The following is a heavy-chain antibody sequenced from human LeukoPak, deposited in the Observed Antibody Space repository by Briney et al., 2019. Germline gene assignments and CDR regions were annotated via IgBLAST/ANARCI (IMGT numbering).Heavy chain of an antibody. Sequence: GASVKVSCKASGYTFTSYGISWVRQAPGQGLEWMGWISAYNGNTNYAQKLQGRVTMTTDTSTSTAYMELRSLRSDDTAVYYCVRVDGGNSGKLFDYWGQETLVTVSS. CDR2: ISAYNGNT. V-gene: IGHV1-18*01. J-gene: IGHJ4*02. CDR1: GYTFTSYG. D-gene: IGHD4-23*01. CDR3: VRVDGGNSGKLFDY.